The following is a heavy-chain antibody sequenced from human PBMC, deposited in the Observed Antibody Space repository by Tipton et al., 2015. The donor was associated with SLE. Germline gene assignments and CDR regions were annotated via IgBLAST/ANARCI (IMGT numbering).Heavy chain of an antibody. CDR1: GGTFSSYT. J-gene: IGHJ4*02. Sequence: QLVQSGAEVKKPGSSVKVSCKASGGTFSSYTISWVRQAPGQGLEWMGWISGYNGNTNYAQKFQGRVTMTTDTSTSTAYLELRSLRPDDTAVYFCARGAPGGSYWGQGTLVTVSS. V-gene: IGHV1-18*01. CDR3: ARGAPGGSY. CDR2: ISGYNGNT. D-gene: IGHD2-15*01.